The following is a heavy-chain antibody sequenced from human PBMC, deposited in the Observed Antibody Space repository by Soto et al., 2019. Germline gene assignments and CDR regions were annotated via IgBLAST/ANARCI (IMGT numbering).Heavy chain of an antibody. Sequence: VKVSCKASGGTFSSYTISWVRQAPGQGLEWMGRIIPILGIANYAQKFQGRVTITADKSTSTAYMELSSLRSEDTAVYYCARAGYCSSTSCPNDAFDIWGQGTMVTVSS. CDR2: IIPILGIA. CDR3: ARAGYCSSTSCPNDAFDI. CDR1: GGTFSSYT. J-gene: IGHJ3*02. V-gene: IGHV1-69*02. D-gene: IGHD2-2*01.